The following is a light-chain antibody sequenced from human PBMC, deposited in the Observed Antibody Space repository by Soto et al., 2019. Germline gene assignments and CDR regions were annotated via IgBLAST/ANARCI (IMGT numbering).Light chain of an antibody. J-gene: IGKJ1*01. CDR1: QSVSSN. V-gene: IGKV3-15*01. CDR2: GAS. Sequence: EIVMTQSPATLSVSPGERVTLSCRASQSVSSNLAWYQQKPGQAPRLLIYGASTRATGIPARFSGSGSGTEFTLTISSLQSEDFVVYYCLQYNNWPPWTFGQGTKVYIK. CDR3: LQYNNWPPWT.